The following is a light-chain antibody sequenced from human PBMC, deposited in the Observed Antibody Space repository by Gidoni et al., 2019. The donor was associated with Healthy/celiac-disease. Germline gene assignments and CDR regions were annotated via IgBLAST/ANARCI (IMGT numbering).Light chain of an antibody. V-gene: IGKV4-1*01. Sequence: DIVMTQSPDYLAVSLVESASIPCRSSQSLLTTSNKKNFLAWYRQKAGKPPKLLCYWAYTRESGFPDRFSGSGSGTDFTLTIISLQAEDVAVYYCKQYLNAPITCXGXTKGEIK. CDR1: QSLLTTSNKKNF. CDR2: WAY. CDR3: KQYLNAPIT. J-gene: IGKJ4*01.